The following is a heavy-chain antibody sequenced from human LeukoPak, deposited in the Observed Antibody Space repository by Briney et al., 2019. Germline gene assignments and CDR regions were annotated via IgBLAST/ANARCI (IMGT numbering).Heavy chain of an antibody. D-gene: IGHD3-16*02. CDR2: IGGSGGST. CDR1: GFTFSGYA. Sequence: GGSLRLSCAASGFTFSGYAMSWVRQAPGKGLEWVSTIGGSGGSTYYAESVKGRFTIFRDNSKNTVYLQMNSLRVEDTAVYYCAKSLYGGCDYWGQGTVVTVSS. CDR3: AKSLYGGCDY. J-gene: IGHJ4*02. V-gene: IGHV3-23*01.